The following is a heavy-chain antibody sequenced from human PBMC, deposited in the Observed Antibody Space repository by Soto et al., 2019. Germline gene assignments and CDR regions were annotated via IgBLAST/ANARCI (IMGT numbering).Heavy chain of an antibody. V-gene: IGHV3-21*01. J-gene: IGHJ4*02. CDR2: ISAGSSNI. CDR1: VFTCRTYY. D-gene: IGHD6-6*01. Sequence: GSLRLSCAASVFTCRTYYMIWVRQAPGKGLEWVSSISAGSSNIYYAPSVKGRFTISRDNAKNSLYLQINSLRAEDTAVYYCARQYPSSSRHFDHWGQGTLVTVSS. CDR3: ARQYPSSSRHFDH.